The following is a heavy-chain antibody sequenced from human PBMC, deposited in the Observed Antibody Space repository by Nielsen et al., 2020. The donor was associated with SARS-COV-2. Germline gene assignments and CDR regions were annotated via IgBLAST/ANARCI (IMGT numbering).Heavy chain of an antibody. V-gene: IGHV3-21*01. CDR2: ISTRSSYI. Sequence: GESLKISCVVSEITFRSYWMSWVRQAPGKGLEWVATISTRSSYISYADSVKGRFTISRDNTRNSLFLEMHSLRADDTAVYYCARGAWLDPWGQGTLVSVSS. CDR1: EITFRSYW. D-gene: IGHD1-26*01. J-gene: IGHJ5*02. CDR3: ARGAWLDP.